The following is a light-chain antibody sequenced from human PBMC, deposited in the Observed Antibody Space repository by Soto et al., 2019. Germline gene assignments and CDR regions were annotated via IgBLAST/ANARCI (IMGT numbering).Light chain of an antibody. Sequence: NVFQMSLGTLALHPRERARRSCRDRPHASTSSLAWYQQKRGQAPSLPIPAASSRPTGIPDRVSGSGSGTDFTLTIIRLEPEDCAINYSQHYGVSPKTFCQ. CDR2: AAS. CDR1: PHASTSS. J-gene: IGKJ1*01. V-gene: IGKV3-20*01. CDR3: QHYGVSPKT.